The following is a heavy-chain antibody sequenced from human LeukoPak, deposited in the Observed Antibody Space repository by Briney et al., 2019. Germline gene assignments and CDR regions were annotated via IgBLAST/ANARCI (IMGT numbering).Heavy chain of an antibody. Sequence: QSGGSLRLSCAASGFRFSTYWMSWVRQAPGKGLEWVANIKQDGNEKYYADSVKGRFTISRDNAKNSLYLQMNSLRAEDTAVYYCAREQVVVRFCDAFDIWGQGTMVTVSS. V-gene: IGHV3-7*01. J-gene: IGHJ3*02. CDR3: AREQVVVRFCDAFDI. CDR1: GFRFSTYW. CDR2: IKQDGNEK. D-gene: IGHD2-21*01.